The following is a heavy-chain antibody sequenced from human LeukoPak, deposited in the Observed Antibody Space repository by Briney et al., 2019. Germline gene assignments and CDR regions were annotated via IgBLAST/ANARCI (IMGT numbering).Heavy chain of an antibody. CDR2: IYTSGST. Sequence: RSETLSLTCTVSGGSISSYYWSWIRQPAGKGLEWIGRIYTSGSTNYNPSLKSRVTMSVDTSKNQFSLKLSSVTAADTAVYYCARGQRVFYPSGIAAAGTWFDPWGQGTLVTVSS. CDR3: ARGQRVFYPSGIAAAGTWFDP. D-gene: IGHD6-13*01. J-gene: IGHJ5*02. V-gene: IGHV4-4*07. CDR1: GGSISSYY.